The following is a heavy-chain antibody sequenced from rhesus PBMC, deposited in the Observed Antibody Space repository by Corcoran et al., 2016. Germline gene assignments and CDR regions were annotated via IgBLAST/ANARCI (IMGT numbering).Heavy chain of an antibody. CDR3: ASLSSRTLAH. CDR1: VYSLSSGYS. V-gene: IGHV4-122*02. CDR2: IPNSGST. Sequence: QVQLQESGPGLVKPSESLSLTCAVSVYSLSSGYSWSWIRPPPGKGLEWIGYIPNSGSTSYNPSRKSRVTISRDTSKNQFSLKLSSVTAADTAVYYCASLSSRTLAHWGQGVLVTVSS. D-gene: IGHD5-24*01. J-gene: IGHJ4*01.